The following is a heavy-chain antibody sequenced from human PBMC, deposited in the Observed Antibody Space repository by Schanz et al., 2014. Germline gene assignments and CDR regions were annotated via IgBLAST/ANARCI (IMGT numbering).Heavy chain of an antibody. Sequence: QVQLVQSGSEVKKPGASVKVSCKASGYTFPSYGISWVRQAPGQGLEWMGWIHTVTGNPTYAQDFTGRFVFSLDTSVSTAYLQIIGLQAEDSAVFYCARGRGGNTGYEAADYWGQGTRVTVSS. CDR3: ARGRGGNTGYEAADY. CDR1: GYTFPSYG. V-gene: IGHV7-4-1*02. CDR2: IHTVTGNP. J-gene: IGHJ4*02. D-gene: IGHD5-12*01.